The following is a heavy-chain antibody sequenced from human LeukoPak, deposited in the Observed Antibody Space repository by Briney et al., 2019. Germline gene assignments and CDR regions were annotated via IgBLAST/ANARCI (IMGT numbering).Heavy chain of an antibody. CDR1: GYSISSGYY. CDR2: IYHSGST. CDR3: ARGYNSGWFGY. D-gene: IGHD6-19*01. J-gene: IGHJ5*01. V-gene: IGHV4-38-2*01. Sequence: SETLSLTCAVSGYSISSGYYWGWIRQPPGKGLEWIGSIYHSGSTYYNPSLKSRVTISIDTSKNQFSLKLSSVTAADTAVYYCARGYNSGWFGYRGQGTLVTVSS.